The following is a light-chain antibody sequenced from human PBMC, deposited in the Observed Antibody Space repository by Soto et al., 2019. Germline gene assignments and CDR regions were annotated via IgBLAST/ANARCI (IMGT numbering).Light chain of an antibody. J-gene: IGKJ4*01. Sequence: EIVVTQSPATLSVSPGERATLSCRASQSVSSKLAWYQQKPGQAPRLLIYGASTRATGIPARFSGSGSGTEFTLTISSLQSEDFALYYCQQYNNWPPLTFGGGTKVEIK. V-gene: IGKV3-15*01. CDR1: QSVSSK. CDR2: GAS. CDR3: QQYNNWPPLT.